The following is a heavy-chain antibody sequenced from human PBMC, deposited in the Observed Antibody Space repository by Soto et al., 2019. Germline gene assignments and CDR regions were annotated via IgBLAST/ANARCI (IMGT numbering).Heavy chain of an antibody. Sequence: PSETLSLTCTVSGGSISSGGYYWSWIRQHPGKGLEWIGYIYYSGSTYYNPSLKSRVTISVDTSKNQFSLKLSSVTAADTAVYYCARGGGLMHLFDYWGQGTLVTVYS. V-gene: IGHV4-31*03. CDR2: IYYSGST. J-gene: IGHJ4*02. D-gene: IGHD3-16*01. CDR3: ARGGGLMHLFDY. CDR1: GGSISSGGYY.